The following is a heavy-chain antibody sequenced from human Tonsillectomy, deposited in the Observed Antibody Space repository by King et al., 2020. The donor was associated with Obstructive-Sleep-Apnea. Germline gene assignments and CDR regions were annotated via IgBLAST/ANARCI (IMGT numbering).Heavy chain of an antibody. CDR3: ARDLNDYGDPYYYYGMDV. J-gene: IGHJ6*02. Sequence: VQLVESGGGLVKPGGSLRLSCAASGFTFSSYSMNCVRQAPGKGRDWVSSISSSSSYIYYPDSGKGRFTISRDNAKNSLYLQMNSLRAEDTAVYYCARDLNDYGDPYYYYGMDVWGQGTTVTVSS. D-gene: IGHD4-17*01. CDR2: ISSSSSYI. CDR1: GFTFSSYS. V-gene: IGHV3-21*01.